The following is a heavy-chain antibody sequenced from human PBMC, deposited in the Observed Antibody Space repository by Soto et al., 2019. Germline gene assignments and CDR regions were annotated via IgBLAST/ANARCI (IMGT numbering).Heavy chain of an antibody. CDR1: GGSISSGGYY. CDR3: ARDTPEYYGFWSGASWFDP. V-gene: IGHV4-31*03. CDR2: IYYSGST. D-gene: IGHD3-3*01. Sequence: PSETLSLTCTVSGGSISSGGYYWSWIRQHPGKGLEWIGYIYYSGSTYYNPSLKSRVTISVDTSKNQFSLKLSSVTAAVTAVYYCARDTPEYYGFWSGASWFDPWGQGTLVTVSS. J-gene: IGHJ5*02.